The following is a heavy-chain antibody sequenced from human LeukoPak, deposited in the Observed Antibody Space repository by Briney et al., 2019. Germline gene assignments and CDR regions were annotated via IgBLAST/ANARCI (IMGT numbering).Heavy chain of an antibody. CDR2: IYRSGST. Sequence: SETLSLTCTVSGYSISSGYYWGWIRQRPGKGLEWIGSIYRSGSTYYNPSLKSRVTISVDTSKNQFSLKLSSVTAADTAVYYCARLWFGESVRDAFDIWGQGTMVTVSS. J-gene: IGHJ3*02. CDR1: GYSISSGYY. V-gene: IGHV4-38-2*02. D-gene: IGHD3-10*01. CDR3: ARLWFGESVRDAFDI.